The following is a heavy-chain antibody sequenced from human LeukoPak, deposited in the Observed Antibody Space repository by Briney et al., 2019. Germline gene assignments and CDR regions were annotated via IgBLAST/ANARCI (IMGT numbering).Heavy chain of an antibody. V-gene: IGHV3-30*02. CDR3: AKVPGGSGDYFDH. CDR1: GFTFSNYG. J-gene: IGHJ4*02. CDR2: IRYDGSNK. D-gene: IGHD3-10*01. Sequence: PGGSLRLSCAASGFTFSNYGMHWVRQAPGKGLEWITFIRYDGSNKYYADSVKGRFTISRDNSKNTLYLQMNSLRAEDTALYYCAKVPGGSGDYFDHWGQGTLVTVSS.